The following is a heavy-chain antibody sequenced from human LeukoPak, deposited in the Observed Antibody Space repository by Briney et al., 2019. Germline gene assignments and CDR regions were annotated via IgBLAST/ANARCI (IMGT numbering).Heavy chain of an antibody. D-gene: IGHD6-19*01. CDR2: INPSGGST. J-gene: IGHJ4*02. CDR1: GYTFTSYY. CDR3: ARDVEGPESAGLLFDY. V-gene: IGHV1-46*01. Sequence: GASVKVFCKASGYTFTSYYMHWVRQAPGQGLEWMGIINPSGGSTSYAQKFQGRVTMTRDTSTSTVYMELSSLRSEDTAVYYCARDVEGPESAGLLFDYWGQGTLVTVSS.